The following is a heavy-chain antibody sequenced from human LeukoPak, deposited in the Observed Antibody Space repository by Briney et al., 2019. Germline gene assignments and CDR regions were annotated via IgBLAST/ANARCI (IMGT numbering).Heavy chain of an antibody. CDR2: INHSGST. CDR3: ARDVRIVGATRNAAFDI. D-gene: IGHD1-26*01. J-gene: IGHJ3*02. CDR1: GGSFSGYY. Sequence: SETLSLTCAVYGGSFSGYYWSWIRQPPGKGLEWIGEINHSGSTNYNPSLKSRVTISVDTSKNQFSLKLSSVTAADTAVYYCARDVRIVGATRNAAFDIWGQGTMVTVSS. V-gene: IGHV4-34*01.